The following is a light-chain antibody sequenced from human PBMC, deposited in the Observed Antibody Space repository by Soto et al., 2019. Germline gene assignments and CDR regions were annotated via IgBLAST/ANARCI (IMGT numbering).Light chain of an antibody. V-gene: IGLV1-40*01. CDR1: SSYIGAGYD. CDR2: ANT. CDR3: QSYDDSLGGHVI. Sequence: QSVLTQPPSVSGAPGQRVTISCTGSSSYIGAGYDVHWYQQPPGTAPKLLIYANTNRPSGAPDRFSGSKSGTSASLAITGLQAEDEADYYCQSYDDSLGGHVIFGGGTKVTVL. J-gene: IGLJ2*01.